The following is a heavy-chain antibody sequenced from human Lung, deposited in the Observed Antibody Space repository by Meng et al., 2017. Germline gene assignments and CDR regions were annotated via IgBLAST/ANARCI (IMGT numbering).Heavy chain of an antibody. CDR1: GGTFSSYA. V-gene: IGHV1-69*05. CDR3: AREEIRCCAFDI. Sequence: SVKVSCKASGGTFSSYAISWVRQAPGQGLEWMGGIIPIFGTANYAQKFQGRVTITTDESTSTAYMELSSLRSEDTAVYYCAREEIRCCAFDIWGQGTMVTVSS. CDR2: IIPIFGTA. D-gene: IGHD4-17*01. J-gene: IGHJ3*02.